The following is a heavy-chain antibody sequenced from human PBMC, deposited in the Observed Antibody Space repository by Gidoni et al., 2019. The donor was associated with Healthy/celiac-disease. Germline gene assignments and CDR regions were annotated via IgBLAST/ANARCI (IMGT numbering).Heavy chain of an antibody. Sequence: QVQLVQSGAEVKKPGSSVKVSCKASGGTFSSYAISWGRQAPGQGLEWMGGIIPIFGTANYAQKFQGRVTITADESTSTAYMELSSLRSEDTAVYYCARELSIGYCSSTSCYPDAFDIWGQGTMVTVSS. D-gene: IGHD2-2*01. CDR1: GGTFSSYA. J-gene: IGHJ3*02. CDR2: IIPIFGTA. CDR3: ARELSIGYCSSTSCYPDAFDI. V-gene: IGHV1-69*01.